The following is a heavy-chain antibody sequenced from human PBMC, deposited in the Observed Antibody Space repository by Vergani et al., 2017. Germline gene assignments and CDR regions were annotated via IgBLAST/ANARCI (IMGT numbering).Heavy chain of an antibody. CDR1: GITFWKFG. Sequence: EVDLVESGGGLAQPGGSLRLSCEASGITFWKFGMHWVRQGPGKGLEWVSGISWNSGAVDYADSVRGRFTISRDNAKNSLFLEMNSLRFEDTAVYFCTKGSVYYHDSAGHCYDPYTGFDLRGQGTLVTVSS. D-gene: IGHD2-21*01. J-gene: IGHJ3*01. CDR2: ISWNSGAV. V-gene: IGHV3-9*01. CDR3: TKGSVYYHDSAGHCYDPYTGFDL.